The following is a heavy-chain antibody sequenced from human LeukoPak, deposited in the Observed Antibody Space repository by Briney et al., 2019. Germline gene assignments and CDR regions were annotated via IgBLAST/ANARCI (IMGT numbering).Heavy chain of an antibody. V-gene: IGHV4-59*01. CDR3: ARGYDPGTFDY. Sequence: PTETLSLTCTVSGGSISSYYWSCIRQPPGKGLEWIGYIYYSGSTNYNPSLKSRVTISVDTSKNQFSLKLGSVTAADTAVYYCARGYDPGTFDYWGQGTLVTVSS. CDR2: IYYSGST. D-gene: IGHD1/OR15-1a*01. J-gene: IGHJ4*02. CDR1: GGSISSYY.